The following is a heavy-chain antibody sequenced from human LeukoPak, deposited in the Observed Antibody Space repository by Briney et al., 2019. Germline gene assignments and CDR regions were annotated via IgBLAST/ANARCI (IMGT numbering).Heavy chain of an antibody. CDR1: GFTFSGYA. J-gene: IGHJ2*01. V-gene: IGHV3-23*01. CDR3: AKDLEVAITGHYFDL. D-gene: IGHD3-22*01. Sequence: GGSLRLSCAASGFTFSGYAMSWVRQAPGQGLEWLSAISGSGFSTHYADSVKGRFTISRDNSKTTLFLQMNSLRAEDTALYYCAKDLEVAITGHYFDLWGRGTLVAVSS. CDR2: ISGSGFST.